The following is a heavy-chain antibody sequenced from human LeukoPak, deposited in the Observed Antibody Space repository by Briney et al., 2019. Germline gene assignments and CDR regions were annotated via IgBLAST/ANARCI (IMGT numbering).Heavy chain of an antibody. CDR3: ARDLQRYYDSSGFLY. D-gene: IGHD3-22*01. J-gene: IGHJ4*02. V-gene: IGHV3-30*04. CDR2: ISYDGSNK. Sequence: GGSLRLSCAASGFTFSSYAMHWVRQAPGKGLEWVAVISYDGSNKYYADSVKGRFTISRDNSKNTLYLQMNSLRAEDTAVYYCARDLQRYYDSSGFLYWGQGTLVTVSS. CDR1: GFTFSSYA.